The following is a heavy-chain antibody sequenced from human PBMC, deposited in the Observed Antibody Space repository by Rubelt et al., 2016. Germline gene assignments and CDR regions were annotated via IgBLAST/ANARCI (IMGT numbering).Heavy chain of an antibody. J-gene: IGHJ4*02. Sequence: GLTFSSSAMHWVRQAPDKGLEWLAVISYDGSNKYYADSVKGRFTISRDNSKNTLYLQMNSLRAEDTAVYYCVRDEAFDYWGQGTLVTVSS. CDR3: VRDEAFDY. CDR1: GLTFSSSA. V-gene: IGHV3-30*04. CDR2: ISYDGSNK.